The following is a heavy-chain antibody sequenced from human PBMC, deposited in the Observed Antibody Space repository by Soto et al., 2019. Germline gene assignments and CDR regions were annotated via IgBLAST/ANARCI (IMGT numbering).Heavy chain of an antibody. J-gene: IGHJ4*02. Sequence: GGSLRLSCAASGFTFSGAWFNWVRQAPGKGLEWVGRIKSKYDGGTTDYAAPVKGRFTVSRDNSKNTLYLQMHSLRAEDTAVYYCAKDRVSNDSSGYYSILTDSWGQGTVVTGSS. CDR3: AKDRVSNDSSGYYSILTDS. CDR2: IKSKYDGGTT. V-gene: IGHV3-15*07. D-gene: IGHD3-22*01. CDR1: GFTFSGAW.